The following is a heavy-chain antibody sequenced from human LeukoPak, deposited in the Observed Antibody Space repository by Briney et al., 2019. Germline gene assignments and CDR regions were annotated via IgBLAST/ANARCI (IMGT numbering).Heavy chain of an antibody. CDR3: ARQGATHYEYSSSTWAFDI. D-gene: IGHD6-6*01. Sequence: AASVKVSCKVSGYTLTELSMHWVRQAPGKGLEWMGGFDPEDGETIYAQKFQGRVTMTEDTSTDTAYMELSSLRSEDTAVYYCARQGATHYEYSSSTWAFDIWGQGTMVTVSS. CDR1: GYTLTELS. V-gene: IGHV1-24*01. CDR2: FDPEDGET. J-gene: IGHJ3*02.